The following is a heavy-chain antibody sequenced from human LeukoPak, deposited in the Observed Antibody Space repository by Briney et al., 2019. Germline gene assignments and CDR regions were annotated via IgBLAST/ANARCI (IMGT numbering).Heavy chain of an antibody. CDR2: ISSGQNYI. CDR1: GFTFSSYS. Sequence: GGSLRLSCAASGFTFSSYSMNWVRQAPGKGLEWVSSISSGQNYIYYADSVKGRFAISRDNAKNSLFLQMNTLRAEDTAVYYCARVGYSYGQFDYWGQGTLVTASS. J-gene: IGHJ4*02. D-gene: IGHD5-18*01. V-gene: IGHV3-21*01. CDR3: ARVGYSYGQFDY.